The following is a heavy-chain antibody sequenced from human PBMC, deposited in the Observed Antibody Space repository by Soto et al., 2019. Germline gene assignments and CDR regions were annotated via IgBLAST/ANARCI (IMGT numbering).Heavy chain of an antibody. V-gene: IGHV5-10-1*01. Sequence: GESLKISCXGSGYSFTSYWISWVRQMPGKGLEWMGRIDPSDSYTNYSPSFQGHVTISADKSISTAYLQWSSLKASDTAMYYCARHGSGDYGSGSYYPPYYYYYGMDVWGQGTTVTV. J-gene: IGHJ6*02. D-gene: IGHD3-10*01. CDR3: ARHGSGDYGSGSYYPPYYYYYGMDV. CDR2: IDPSDSYT. CDR1: GYSFTSYW.